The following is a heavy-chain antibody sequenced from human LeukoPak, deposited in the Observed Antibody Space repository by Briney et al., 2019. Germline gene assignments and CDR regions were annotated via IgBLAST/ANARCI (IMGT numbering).Heavy chain of an antibody. CDR1: GGSFSGYY. CDR3: ARGRIAARPFDY. V-gene: IGHV4-34*01. Sequence: SETLSLTCAVYGGSFSGYYWSWIRQPPGKGLEWIGEINHSGSTNYNPSLKSRVTISVDTSKNQFSLKLSPVTVADTAVYYCARGRIAARPFDYWGQGTLVTVSS. CDR2: INHSGST. D-gene: IGHD6-6*01. J-gene: IGHJ4*02.